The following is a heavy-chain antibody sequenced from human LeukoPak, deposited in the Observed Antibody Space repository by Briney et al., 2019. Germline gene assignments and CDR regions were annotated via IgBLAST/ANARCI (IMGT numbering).Heavy chain of an antibody. CDR3: ARERDNRYCSSISCYAFDY. J-gene: IGHJ4*02. CDR2: INPNSGGT. Sequence: ASVKVSCKASGYTFTGYYMHWVRQAPGQGLEWVGWINPNSGGTNYAQKFQGRVTMTRDTSISTAYMELSRLRSDDTAVYYCARERDNRYCSSISCYAFDYWGQGTLVTVSS. CDR1: GYTFTGYY. D-gene: IGHD2-2*01. V-gene: IGHV1-2*02.